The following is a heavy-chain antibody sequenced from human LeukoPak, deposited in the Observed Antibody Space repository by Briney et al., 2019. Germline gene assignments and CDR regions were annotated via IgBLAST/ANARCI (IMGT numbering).Heavy chain of an antibody. CDR3: ARGDDFWGGYYTYYYFDY. D-gene: IGHD3-3*01. V-gene: IGHV4-61*01. CDR1: GGSFSSSSYY. CDR2: IYYSGST. J-gene: IGHJ4*02. Sequence: KPSETLSLTCTVSGGSFSSSSYYWSWIRQPPGKGLEWIGYIYYSGSTNYNPSLKSRVTISVDTSKNQFSLKLSSVTAADTAVYYCARGDDFWGGYYTYYYFDYWGQGTLVTVSS.